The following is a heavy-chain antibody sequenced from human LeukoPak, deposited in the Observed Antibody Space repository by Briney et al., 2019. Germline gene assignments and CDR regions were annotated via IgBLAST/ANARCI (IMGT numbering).Heavy chain of an antibody. Sequence: SETLSLTCTVSGGSISSSSYYWGWIRQPPGKGLEWIGSIYYSGSTYYNPSLKSRVTISVDTSKNQFSLKLSSVTAADTAVYYCARDSYYSSSSLGFDYWGQGTLVTVSS. CDR1: GGSISSSSYY. V-gene: IGHV4-39*07. D-gene: IGHD6-6*01. J-gene: IGHJ4*02. CDR3: ARDSYYSSSSLGFDY. CDR2: IYYSGST.